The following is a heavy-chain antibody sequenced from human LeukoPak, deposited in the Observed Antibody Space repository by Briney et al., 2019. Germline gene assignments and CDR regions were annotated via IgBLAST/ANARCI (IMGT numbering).Heavy chain of an antibody. V-gene: IGHV3-48*01. D-gene: IGHD2-15*01. CDR3: ARYSCSGGSCYLDY. J-gene: IGHJ4*02. Sequence: GGSLRLSCAASGFTFSSYSINWVRQAPGKGLDWVSYISSSSSTIYYADSVKGRFTISRDNAKNSLYLQMNSLRAEDTAVYYCARYSCSGGSCYLDYWGQGTLVTVSS. CDR1: GFTFSSYS. CDR2: ISSSSSTI.